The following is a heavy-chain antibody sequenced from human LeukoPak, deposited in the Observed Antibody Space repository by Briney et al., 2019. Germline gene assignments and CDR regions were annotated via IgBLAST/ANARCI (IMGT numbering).Heavy chain of an antibody. J-gene: IGHJ4*02. CDR2: IWYGGSTK. CDR3: AKGEYYYDSSGYPDY. V-gene: IGHV3-30*02. Sequence: GGSLRLSCAASGFTFSSCGMHWFRQAPGKGLEWVAVIWYGGSTKYYADSVKGRFTISRDNSKNTLYLQMNSLRAEDTAVYYCAKGEYYYDSSGYPDYWGQGTLVTVSS. CDR1: GFTFSSCG. D-gene: IGHD3-22*01.